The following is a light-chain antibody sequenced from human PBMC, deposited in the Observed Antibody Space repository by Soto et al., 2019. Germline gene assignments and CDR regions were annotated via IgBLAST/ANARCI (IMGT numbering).Light chain of an antibody. CDR2: GAS. CDR3: QQYGSSLWT. Sequence: LTQSPSTLSLSPGLRSTLACRASQSVSSSYLAWYQQKNGQAPRLXIYGASSRATGIPDRFSGSWYGTDFNLTISRLETEDFAVYYCQQYGSSLWTFGQGTKVDIK. CDR1: QSVSSSY. V-gene: IGKV3-20*01. J-gene: IGKJ1*01.